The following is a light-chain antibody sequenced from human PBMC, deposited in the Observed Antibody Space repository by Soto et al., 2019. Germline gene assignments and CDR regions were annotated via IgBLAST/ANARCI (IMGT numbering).Light chain of an antibody. V-gene: IGKV3-15*01. CDR2: GAS. J-gene: IGKJ1*01. Sequence: EIVMTQSPATLSVSPGDRATLSCRASQSVNSNLAWYQQKPGQAPRLLIYGASTRATGIPARFSGSGSGTEFTLSISSLQSEDFAVYYCQQYNAWPPWTFGQGTKVEIK. CDR3: QQYNAWPPWT. CDR1: QSVNSN.